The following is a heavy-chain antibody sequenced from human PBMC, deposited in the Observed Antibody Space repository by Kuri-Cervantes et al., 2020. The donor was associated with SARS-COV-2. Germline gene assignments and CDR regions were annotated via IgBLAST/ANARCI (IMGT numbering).Heavy chain of an antibody. Sequence: GGSLRLSCAASGFTFSSYGMHWVRQAPGKGLEWVAVIWYDGSNKYYEDSVKGRFTISRDNSKNTLYLQMNNLRAEDTAVYYCARGIRDSDYWGQGTLVTVSS. J-gene: IGHJ4*02. V-gene: IGHV3-33*01. CDR1: GFTFSSYG. CDR2: IWYDGSNK. CDR3: ARGIRDSDY.